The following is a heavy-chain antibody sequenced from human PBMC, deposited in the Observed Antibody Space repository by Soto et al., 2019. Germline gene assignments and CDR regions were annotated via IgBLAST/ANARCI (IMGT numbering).Heavy chain of an antibody. D-gene: IGHD6-19*01. CDR2: INPGTGKT. V-gene: IGHV1-3*01. Sequence: QVQLVQCGAEAKKPGASVTASCKASGYTFVSHTLHWVRQARKQGLEWVGSINPGTGKTKYSQKFQGRATITSDTGATEMSKELRSLTSDNTAVYFGAKGYSSGWNAGALRVRGQRKMVTVS. J-gene: IGHJ3*01. CDR1: GYTFVSHT. CDR3: AKGYSSGWNAGALRV.